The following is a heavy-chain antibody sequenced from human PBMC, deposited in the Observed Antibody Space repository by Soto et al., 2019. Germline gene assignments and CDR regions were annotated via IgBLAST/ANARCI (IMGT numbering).Heavy chain of an antibody. Sequence: GGSLRLSCAASGFTFSSYGMHWVRQAPGKGLEWVAVIWYDGSNKYYADSAKGRFTISRDNSKNTLYLQMNSLRAEDTAVYYCARDRSYGSGTDLYYYGMDVWGQGTTVTVSS. D-gene: IGHD3-10*01. CDR3: ARDRSYGSGTDLYYYGMDV. V-gene: IGHV3-33*01. J-gene: IGHJ6*02. CDR2: IWYDGSNK. CDR1: GFTFSSYG.